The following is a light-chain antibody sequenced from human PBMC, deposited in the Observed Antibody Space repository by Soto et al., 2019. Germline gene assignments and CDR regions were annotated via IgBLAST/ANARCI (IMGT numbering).Light chain of an antibody. J-gene: IGLJ2*01. CDR3: ASFGRSQDPCVV. CDR2: EVY. Sequence: QSALTQPPSASGSPGQSVTISCSGTSTDIGGYDFVSWYQQQPGKAPRLLIYEVYKRPAGVPDRFSGSKSGNTASLTVSGLQDEDEADYYCASFGRSQDPCVVFGGGTKLTVL. V-gene: IGLV2-8*01. CDR1: STDIGGYDF.